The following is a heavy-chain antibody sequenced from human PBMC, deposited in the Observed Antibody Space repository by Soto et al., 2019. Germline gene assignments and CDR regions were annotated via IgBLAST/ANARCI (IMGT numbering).Heavy chain of an antibody. CDR2: ISYDGSNK. Sequence: GGSLRLSCAASGFTFSSYGMHWVRQAPGKGLEWVAVISYDGSNKYYADSVKGRFTISRDNSKNTLYLQMNSLRAEDTAVYYCAKDLGGVGLGYYYYGMDVWGQGTTVTVSS. CDR1: GFTFSSYG. J-gene: IGHJ6*02. D-gene: IGHD2-8*01. CDR3: AKDLGGVGLGYYYYGMDV. V-gene: IGHV3-30*18.